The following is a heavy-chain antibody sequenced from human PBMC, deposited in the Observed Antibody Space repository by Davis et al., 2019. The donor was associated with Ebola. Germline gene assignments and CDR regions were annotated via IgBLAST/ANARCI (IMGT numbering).Heavy chain of an antibody. J-gene: IGHJ6*04. V-gene: IGHV3-48*04. D-gene: IGHD1-7*01. CDR2: ISNTGTTT. CDR3: ARDLAMTGTWDGVFYYYGMDV. CDR1: GFTFSSYS. Sequence: GGSLRLSCAASGFTFSSYSMNWVRQAPGKGLEWVSFISNTGTTTYYADSVKGRFTISGDRAKNSLYLQMNSLRAEDTAVYYCARDLAMTGTWDGVFYYYGMDVWGKGTTVTVSS.